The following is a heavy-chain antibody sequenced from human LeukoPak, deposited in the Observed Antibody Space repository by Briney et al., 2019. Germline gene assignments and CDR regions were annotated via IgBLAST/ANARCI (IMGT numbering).Heavy chain of an antibody. D-gene: IGHD3-22*01. CDR3: AKDLEYWYYYDSSGYCFDY. J-gene: IGHJ4*02. CDR1: GGPISSGGYY. Sequence: QASETLSLTCTVSGGPISSGGYYWSWIRQAPGKGLEWVSAISGSGGSTYYADSVKGRFTISRDNSKNTLYLQMNSLRAEDTAVYYCAKDLEYWYYYDSSGYCFDYWGQGTLVTVSS. CDR2: ISGSGGST. V-gene: IGHV3-23*01.